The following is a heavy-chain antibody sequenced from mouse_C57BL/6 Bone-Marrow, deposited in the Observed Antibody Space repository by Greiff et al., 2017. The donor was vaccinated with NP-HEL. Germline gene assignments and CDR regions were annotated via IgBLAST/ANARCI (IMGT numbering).Heavy chain of an antibody. J-gene: IGHJ3*01. V-gene: IGHV5-4*03. Sequence: EVKLMESGGGLVKPGGSLKLSCAASGFTFSSYAMSWVRQTPEKRLEWVATISDGGSYTYYPDNVKGRFTISRDNAKKNLYLQMSHLKSEDTAMYYCARAGVIYYYGSRGAWFAYWGQGTLVTVSA. CDR1: GFTFSSYA. D-gene: IGHD1-1*01. CDR2: ISDGGSYT. CDR3: ARAGVIYYYGSRGAWFAY.